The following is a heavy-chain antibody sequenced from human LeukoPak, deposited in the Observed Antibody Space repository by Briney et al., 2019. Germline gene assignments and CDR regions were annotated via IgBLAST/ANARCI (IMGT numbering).Heavy chain of an antibody. J-gene: IGHJ4*02. CDR3: ATYFYGDYASYYFDR. Sequence: SGTLSLTCAVFGGSLSSGHWWTWVRQPPGKGLEWIGEIYHSGSTDYNPSLKSRVTISVDKSKNQFSLKLSFLTAADTAVYYCATYFYGDYASYYFDRWGQGTLVTVSS. D-gene: IGHD4-17*01. V-gene: IGHV4-4*02. CDR2: IYHSGST. CDR1: GGSLSSGHW.